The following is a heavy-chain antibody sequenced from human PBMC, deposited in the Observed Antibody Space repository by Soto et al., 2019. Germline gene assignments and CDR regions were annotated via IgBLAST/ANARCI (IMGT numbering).Heavy chain of an antibody. D-gene: IGHD6-6*01. CDR3: AKVGRPVAARPIGFYYYGMDV. CDR2: ISGSGGST. CDR1: GFTFSSYA. Sequence: GGSLRLSCAASGFTFSSYAMSWVRQAPGKGLEWVSAISGSGGSTYYADSVKGRFTISRDNSKNTLYLQMNSLRAEDTAVYYCAKVGRPVAARPIGFYYYGMDVWGQGTTVTVSS. J-gene: IGHJ6*02. V-gene: IGHV3-23*01.